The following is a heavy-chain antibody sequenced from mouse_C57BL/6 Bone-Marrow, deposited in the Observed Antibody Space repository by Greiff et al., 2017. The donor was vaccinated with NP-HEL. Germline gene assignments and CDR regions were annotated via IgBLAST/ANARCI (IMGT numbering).Heavy chain of an antibody. V-gene: IGHV1-85*01. J-gene: IGHJ3*01. D-gene: IGHD1-1*01. CDR1: GYTFTSYD. CDR3: ARRDGSSYVWFAY. Sequence: QVQLQQSGPELVKPGASVKLSCKASGYTFTSYDINWVKQRPGQGLEWIGWIYPRDGSTKYNEKFKGKATFTVDTSSSTAYMELHSLTSEDSAVYFCARRDGSSYVWFAYWGQGTLVTVSA. CDR2: IYPRDGST.